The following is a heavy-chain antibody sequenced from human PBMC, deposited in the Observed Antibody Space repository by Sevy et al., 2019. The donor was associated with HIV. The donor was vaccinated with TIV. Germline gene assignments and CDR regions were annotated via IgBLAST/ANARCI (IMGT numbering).Heavy chain of an antibody. J-gene: IGHJ4*02. Sequence: GGSLRLSCAASGFTFSNYWMSWVRQAPGKGLEWVANIKQDGSEKYYVDSVKGRFTISRDNAKNSLYLQMNSLRAEDTAVYYCARPYRTDPFYYSGCGTSYYTSYFDYWGQGTLVSASS. CDR2: IKQDGSEK. V-gene: IGHV3-7*01. CDR3: ARPYRTDPFYYSGCGTSYYTSYFDY. D-gene: IGHD3-10*01. CDR1: GFTFSNYW.